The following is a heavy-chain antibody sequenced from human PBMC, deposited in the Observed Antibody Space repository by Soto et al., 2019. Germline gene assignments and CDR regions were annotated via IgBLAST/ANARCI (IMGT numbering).Heavy chain of an antibody. CDR1: SGSIYNVYW. D-gene: IGHD3-22*01. J-gene: IGHJ1*01. V-gene: IGHV4-4*02. CDR2: TSHDGVT. Sequence: SETLSLTCAVSSGSIYNVYWWSWVRQSPGKGLEWIGETSHDGVTNYNPSLEGRVTISIDKSKNQFYLDLNSVTAEDTAVYYCARATYYYDSSGYLTEYFQHWGQGTLVTVSS. CDR3: ARATYYYDSSGYLTEYFQH.